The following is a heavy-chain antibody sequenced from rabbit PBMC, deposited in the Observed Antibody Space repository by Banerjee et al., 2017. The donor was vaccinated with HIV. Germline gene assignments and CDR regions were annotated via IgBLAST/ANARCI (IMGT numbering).Heavy chain of an antibody. J-gene: IGHJ4*01. CDR3: ASGYGSGWGAWGYFNL. V-gene: IGHV1S7*01. Sequence: PGGSLKLSCKASGFDFSSYYMSWVRQTPGKGLEWIGYIDPVFGNTYYASWVNGRFTIASDNAQNTVDLQMTSLTVADTATYFCASGYGSGWGAWGYFNLWGQGTLVTVS. CDR1: GFDFSSYY. CDR2: IDPVFGNT. D-gene: IGHD4-1*01.